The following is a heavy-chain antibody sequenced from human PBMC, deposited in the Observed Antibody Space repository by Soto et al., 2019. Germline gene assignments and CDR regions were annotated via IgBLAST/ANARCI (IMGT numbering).Heavy chain of an antibody. CDR3: ARTPSVTGTPYFDY. D-gene: IGHD6-19*01. CDR2: INHSGST. Sequence: PSETLSLTCAVYGGSFSGYYWSWIRQPPGKGLEWIGEINHSGSTNYNPSLKSRVTISVDTSKNQFSLKLSSVTAADTAVYYCARTPSVTGTPYFDYWGQGTLVTVSS. CDR1: GGSFSGYY. J-gene: IGHJ4*02. V-gene: IGHV4-34*01.